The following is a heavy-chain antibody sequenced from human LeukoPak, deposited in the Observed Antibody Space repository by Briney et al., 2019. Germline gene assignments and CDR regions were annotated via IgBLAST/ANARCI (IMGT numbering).Heavy chain of an antibody. D-gene: IGHD5-12*01. CDR3: ARGRGYTGYDFDF. J-gene: IGHJ5*01. CDR2: INSDDSST. V-gene: IGHV3-74*01. CDR1: GFTFSDYW. Sequence: PGGSLRLSCAASGFTFSDYWMYWVRQAPGKGLVWVSRINSDDSSTNYADSVKGRFTISRDNTKNTLYLQMNSLRAEGTAVYYCARGRGYTGYDFDFWGQGTLVTVSS.